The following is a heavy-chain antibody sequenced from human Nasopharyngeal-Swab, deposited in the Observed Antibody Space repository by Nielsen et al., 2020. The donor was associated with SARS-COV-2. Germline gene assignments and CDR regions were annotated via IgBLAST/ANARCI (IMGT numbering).Heavy chain of an antibody. CDR3: AAHYAVVVKPFDY. Sequence: ASVKVSCKVSGYTLTELSMHWVRQAPGKGLEWMGGFDPEDGETIYAQKFQGRVAMTEDTSTDTAYMELSSLRSEDTAVYYCAAHYAVVVKPFDYWGQGTLVTVSS. CDR1: GYTLTELS. J-gene: IGHJ4*02. V-gene: IGHV1-24*01. D-gene: IGHD3-22*01. CDR2: FDPEDGET.